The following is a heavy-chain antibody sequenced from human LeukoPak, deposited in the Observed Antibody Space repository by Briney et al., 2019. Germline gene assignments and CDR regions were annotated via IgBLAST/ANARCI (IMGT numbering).Heavy chain of an antibody. D-gene: IGHD5-18*01. J-gene: IGHJ6*03. CDR1: GGTFSSYT. CDR3: ARARTHVDTAIAYYMDV. CDR2: IIPILGIA. V-gene: IGHV1-69*02. Sequence: SVEVSCKASGGTFSSYTISWVRQAPGQGLEWMGRIIPILGIANYAQKFQGRVTVTADKSTSTAYMELSSLRSEDTAVYYCARARTHVDTAIAYYMDVWGKGTTVTVSS.